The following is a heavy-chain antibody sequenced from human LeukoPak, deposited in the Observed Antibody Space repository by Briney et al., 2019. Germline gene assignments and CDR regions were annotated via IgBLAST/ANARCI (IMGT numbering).Heavy chain of an antibody. D-gene: IGHD1-20*01. J-gene: IGHJ4*02. V-gene: IGHV3-30-3*01. Sequence: GGSLRLSCAASGFTFSSYAMHWVRQAPGKGLEWVAVISYDGSNKYYADSVKGRFTISRDNSKNTLYLQMNSLRAEDTAVYYCAREYNWNYFDYWGQGTLVTVSS. CDR1: GFTFSSYA. CDR3: AREYNWNYFDY. CDR2: ISYDGSNK.